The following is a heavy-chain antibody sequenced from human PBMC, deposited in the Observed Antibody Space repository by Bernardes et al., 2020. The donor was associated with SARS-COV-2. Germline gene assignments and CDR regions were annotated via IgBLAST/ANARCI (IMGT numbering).Heavy chain of an antibody. CDR2: INSDGSTT. J-gene: IGHJ4*02. D-gene: IGHD3-10*01. Sequence: GSLRLSCTASGFTFSSYWMHWVRQAPGKGLVWVSRINSDGSTTSYADSVKGRFTISRDNAKNTLYLQMNSLRAEDTAVYYCAREIRWFGELLTDYWGQGTLVTVSS. CDR1: GFTFSSYW. V-gene: IGHV3-74*01. CDR3: AREIRWFGELLTDY.